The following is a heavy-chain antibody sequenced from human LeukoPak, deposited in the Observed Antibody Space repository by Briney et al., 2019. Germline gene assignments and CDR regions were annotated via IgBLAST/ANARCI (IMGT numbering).Heavy chain of an antibody. CDR1: GGSISSSRDY. V-gene: IGHV4-61*05. CDR2: IYYSGST. CDR3: ARGVFTAGSPMVIDY. J-gene: IGHJ4*02. Sequence: PSETLSLTCTVSGGSISSSRDYWAWIRQPPGKGLEWIGYIYYSGSTNYNPSLKSRVTISVDTSKNQFSLKLSSVTAADTAVYYCARGVFTAGSPMVIDYWGQGTLVTVSS. D-gene: IGHD6-19*01.